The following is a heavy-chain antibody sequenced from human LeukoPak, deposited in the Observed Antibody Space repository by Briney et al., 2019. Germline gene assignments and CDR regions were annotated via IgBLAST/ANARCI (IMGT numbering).Heavy chain of an antibody. CDR2: ILSDGSKE. CDR1: GFTFSSYA. J-gene: IGHJ3*02. CDR3: ARDEAVAGTLAFDI. D-gene: IGHD6-19*01. V-gene: IGHV3-30*14. Sequence: GGSLRLSCAASGFTFSSYAMSWVRQAPGKGLEWVAVILSDGSKEFYTDSVKGRFTISRDNSKNTLYLQMNSLRAEDTAVYYCARDEAVAGTLAFDIWGQGTMVTVSS.